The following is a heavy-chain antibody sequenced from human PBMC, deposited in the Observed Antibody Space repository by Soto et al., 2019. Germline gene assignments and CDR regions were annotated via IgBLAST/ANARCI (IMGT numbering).Heavy chain of an antibody. CDR1: GFTFSSYG. V-gene: IGHV3-30*18. Sequence: GGSLRLSCAASGFTFSSYGMHWVRQAPGKGLEWVAVISYDGSNKYYADSVKGRFTISRDNSKNTLYLQMNSLRAEDTAVYYCAKGRSVRYYYYYYMDVWGKGTTVTVSS. CDR3: AKGRSVRYYYYYYMDV. J-gene: IGHJ6*03. CDR2: ISYDGSNK.